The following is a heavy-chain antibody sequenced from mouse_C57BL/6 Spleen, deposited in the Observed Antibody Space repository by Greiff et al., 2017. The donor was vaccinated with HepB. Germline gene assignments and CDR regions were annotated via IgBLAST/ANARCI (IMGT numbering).Heavy chain of an antibody. J-gene: IGHJ2*01. Sequence: EVQLVESGPELVKPGASVKISCKASGYSFTDYNMNWVKQSNGKSLEWIGVINPNYGTTSYNQKFKGKATLTVDQSSSTAYMQLNSLTSEDSAVYYCARSDYGSSYVYYFDYWGQGTTLTVSS. CDR3: ARSDYGSSYVYYFDY. CDR2: INPNYGTT. CDR1: GYSFTDYN. D-gene: IGHD1-1*01. V-gene: IGHV1-39*01.